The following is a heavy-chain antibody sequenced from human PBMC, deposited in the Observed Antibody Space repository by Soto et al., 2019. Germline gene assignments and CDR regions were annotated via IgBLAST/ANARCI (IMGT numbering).Heavy chain of an antibody. V-gene: IGHV6-1*01. CDR2: TYYRSRWYN. CDR1: GDSVSGNSAA. CDR3: AGTTSHHWLYMDV. Sequence: QVQLQESGPGLVKPSQTLSVTCAISGDSVSGNSAAWNWIRLSPSRGLEWLARTYYRSRWYNDYAVSVRSRITVNADTFKNQFSLQLTSVTLEDTAIYYCAGTTSHHWLYMDVWGRGTTVTVSS. D-gene: IGHD1-1*01. J-gene: IGHJ6*03.